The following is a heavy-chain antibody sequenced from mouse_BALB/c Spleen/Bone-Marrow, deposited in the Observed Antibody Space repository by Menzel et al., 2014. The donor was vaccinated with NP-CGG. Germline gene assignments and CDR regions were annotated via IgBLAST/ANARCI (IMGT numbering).Heavy chain of an antibody. CDR2: INPDSNTI. D-gene: IGHD2-3*01. Sequence: EVMLVESGGGLVQPGGSLKLSCAASGFDFSRYWMSWVRQAPGKGLEWIGEINPDSNTINYTPSLKDKFITSRDNAKNTLYLQMSKVRSEDAALYYCSRLGYYGGFAYWGQGTLVTVSA. V-gene: IGHV4-1*02. CDR1: GFDFSRYW. J-gene: IGHJ3*01. CDR3: SRLGYYGGFAY.